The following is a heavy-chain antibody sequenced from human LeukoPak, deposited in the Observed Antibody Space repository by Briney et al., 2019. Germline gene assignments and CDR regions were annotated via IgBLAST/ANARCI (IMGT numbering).Heavy chain of an antibody. Sequence: GESLKISCKGSGYSFTSYWIAWVRQMPGKGLEWMGIIYPGDSDTRYSPSFQGQVTISVDRSSSTAYIQWSRLKASDTAMYYCATHPGGLQSGFDNWGQGTLVTVSS. D-gene: IGHD5-24*01. CDR2: IYPGDSDT. CDR1: GYSFTSYW. V-gene: IGHV5-51*01. CDR3: ATHPGGLQSGFDN. J-gene: IGHJ4*02.